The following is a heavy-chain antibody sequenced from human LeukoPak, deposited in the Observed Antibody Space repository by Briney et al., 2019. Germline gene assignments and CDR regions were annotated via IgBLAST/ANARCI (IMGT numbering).Heavy chain of an antibody. Sequence: GGSLRLSCAASGFTFSSYSMNWVRQAPGKGLEWVSSISSSSSYIYYADSVKGRFTISRDNAKNSLYLQMNSLRVEDTAVYYCARDPYSGSYGDYYYYYMDVWGKGTTVTISS. CDR3: ARDPYSGSYGDYYYYYMDV. CDR1: GFTFSSYS. J-gene: IGHJ6*03. D-gene: IGHD1-26*01. V-gene: IGHV3-21*01. CDR2: ISSSSSYI.